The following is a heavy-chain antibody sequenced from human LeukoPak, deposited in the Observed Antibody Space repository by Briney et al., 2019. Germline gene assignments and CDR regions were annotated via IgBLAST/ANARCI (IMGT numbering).Heavy chain of an antibody. Sequence: SETLSLTCTVSGGSISSGSYYWSWIRQPAGKGLEWIGRIYTSGSTNYNPSLKSRVTISVDTSKNQFSLKLSSVTAADTAVYYCARDAGYCSSTSCRLYNWFDPWGQGTLVTVSS. CDR3: ARDAGYCSSTSCRLYNWFDP. J-gene: IGHJ5*02. CDR2: IYTSGST. D-gene: IGHD2-2*01. V-gene: IGHV4-61*02. CDR1: GGSISSGSYY.